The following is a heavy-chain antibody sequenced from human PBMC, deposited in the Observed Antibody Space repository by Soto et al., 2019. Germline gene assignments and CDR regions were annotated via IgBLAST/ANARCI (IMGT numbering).Heavy chain of an antibody. CDR2: INAGNGNT. CDR1: GYTFTSYA. V-gene: IGHV1-3*01. J-gene: IGHJ4*02. D-gene: IGHD2-2*02. Sequence: ASVKVSCKASGYTFTSYAMHWVRQAPGQRLEWMGWINAGNGNTKYSQKFQGRVTITRDTSASTAYMELSSLRSEDTAVYYCARAKVYCSSTSCYTFYFDYWGQGTLVTAPQ. CDR3: ARAKVYCSSTSCYTFYFDY.